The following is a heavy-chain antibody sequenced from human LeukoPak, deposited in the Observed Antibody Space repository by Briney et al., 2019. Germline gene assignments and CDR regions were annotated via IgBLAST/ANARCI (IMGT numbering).Heavy chain of an antibody. J-gene: IGHJ5*02. Sequence: QSGGSLRLSCAASGFTFSSYWMHWVRQAPGKGLVWVSRINSDGSSTSYADSVKGRFTISRDNAKNTLYLQMNGLRAEDTAVYYCARDHCSSTSCYVNWFDPWGQGTLVTVSS. V-gene: IGHV3-74*01. D-gene: IGHD2-2*01. CDR1: GFTFSSYW. CDR3: ARDHCSSTSCYVNWFDP. CDR2: INSDGSST.